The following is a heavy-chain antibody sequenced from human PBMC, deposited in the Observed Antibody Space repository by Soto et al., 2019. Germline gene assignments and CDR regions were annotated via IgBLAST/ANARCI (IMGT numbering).Heavy chain of an antibody. CDR1: GFTFSSYG. J-gene: IGHJ4*02. V-gene: IGHV3-30*18. CDR2: ISYDGSNK. D-gene: IGHD4-17*01. CDR3: AKATYTVTTATAAFDY. Sequence: QVQLVESGGGVVQPGRSLRLSCAASGFTFSSYGMHWVRQAPGKGLEWVAVISYDGSNKYYADSVKGRFTISRDNSKNTLYLQRNSLRAEDTAVYYCAKATYTVTTATAAFDYWGQGTLVTVSS.